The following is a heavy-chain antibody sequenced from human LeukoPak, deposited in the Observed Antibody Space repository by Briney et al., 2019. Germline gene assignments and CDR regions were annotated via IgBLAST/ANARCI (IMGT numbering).Heavy chain of an antibody. V-gene: IGHV3-21*04. CDR1: GFSFSSSG. CDR2: IGSTGTDR. J-gene: IGHJ4*02. CDR3: ARGNSSGSYYFDY. Sequence: GGSLRLSCAASGFSFSSSGINWVRQAPGKGLEWVSSIGSTGTDRYYADSVKGRFTISRDNAKNSLYLQMNSLRAEDTALYYCARGNSSGSYYFDYWGQGTLVTVSS. D-gene: IGHD6-19*01.